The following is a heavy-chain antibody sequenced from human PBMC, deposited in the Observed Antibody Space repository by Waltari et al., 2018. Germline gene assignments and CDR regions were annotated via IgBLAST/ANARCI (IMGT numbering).Heavy chain of an antibody. J-gene: IGHJ6*02. V-gene: IGHV3-43*01. CDR3: AKGAYCSGGSCTPYYYYYYGMDV. Sequence: EVQLVESGGVVVQPGGSLRLSCAASGFTFDDYTMPWVRQAPGKGLEWVSLISWDGGSTYYADSGKGRFTISRDNSKNSLYLQMNSLRTEDTALYYCAKGAYCSGGSCTPYYYYYYGMDVWGQGTTVTVSS. CDR2: ISWDGGST. D-gene: IGHD2-15*01. CDR1: GFTFDDYT.